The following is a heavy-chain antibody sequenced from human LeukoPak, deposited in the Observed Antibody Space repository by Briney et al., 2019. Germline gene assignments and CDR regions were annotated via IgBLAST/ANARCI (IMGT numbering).Heavy chain of an antibody. Sequence: GGSLRLSCAASGFTFDDYAMHWVRQAPGKGLEWVFLISGDGGSTYYADSVKGRFTISRDNSKNSLYLQMNSLRTEDTALYYCAKDRGYSYGRGLYYFDYRRHGTLVTVSS. J-gene: IGHJ4*01. CDR3: AKDRGYSYGRGLYYFDY. D-gene: IGHD5-18*01. CDR2: ISGDGGST. V-gene: IGHV3-43*02. CDR1: GFTFDDYA.